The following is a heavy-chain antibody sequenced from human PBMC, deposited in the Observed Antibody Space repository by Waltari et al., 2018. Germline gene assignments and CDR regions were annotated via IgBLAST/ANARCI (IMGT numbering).Heavy chain of an antibody. CDR2: IRYDGSNK. Sequence: QVQLVESGGGVVQPGGSLRLSCAASGFTFSSYGMHWVRQAPGKGLGWVAFIRYDGSNKYYADSVKGRFTISRDNSKNTLYLQMNSLRAEDTAVYYCAKDDVGNDSSGYYYEDAFDIWGQGTMVTVSS. CDR1: GFTFSSYG. J-gene: IGHJ3*02. V-gene: IGHV3-30*02. CDR3: AKDDVGNDSSGYYYEDAFDI. D-gene: IGHD3-22*01.